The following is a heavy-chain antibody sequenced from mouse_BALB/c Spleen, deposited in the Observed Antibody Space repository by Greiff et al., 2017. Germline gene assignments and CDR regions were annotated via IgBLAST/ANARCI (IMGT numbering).Heavy chain of an antibody. CDR2: IDPSDSYT. D-gene: IGHD2-2*01. CDR3: ARGLRYAMDY. J-gene: IGHJ4*01. Sequence: QVQLKEPGAELVKPGASVKLSCKASGYTFTSYWMHWVKQRPGQGLEWIGEIDPSDSYTNYNQKFKGKATLTVDKSSSTAYMQLSSLTSEDSAVYYCARGLRYAMDYWGQGTSVTVSS. V-gene: IGHV1-69*02. CDR1: GYTFTSYW.